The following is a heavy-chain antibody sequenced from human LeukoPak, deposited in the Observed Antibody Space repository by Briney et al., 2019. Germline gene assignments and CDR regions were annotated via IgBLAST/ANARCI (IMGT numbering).Heavy chain of an antibody. CDR1: GFTFSSYS. CDR2: ISSSSSTI. Sequence: GGSLRLSCAASGFTFSSYSMNWVRQAPGKGLEWVSYISSSSSTIYYADSVKGRFTISRDNSKNTLYLQMNSLRAEDTAVYYCAKGRIWFGELLLFDYWGQGTLVTVSS. D-gene: IGHD3-10*01. V-gene: IGHV3-48*01. CDR3: AKGRIWFGELLLFDY. J-gene: IGHJ4*02.